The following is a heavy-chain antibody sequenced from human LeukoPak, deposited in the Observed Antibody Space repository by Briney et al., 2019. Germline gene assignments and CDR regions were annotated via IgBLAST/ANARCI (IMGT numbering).Heavy chain of an antibody. CDR1: GGSLSSFY. D-gene: IGHD6-6*01. Sequence: SETLSLTCAVSGGSLSSFYWSWIRQPPGKGLEWIGYIYHGGTTMYNPSLKSRVTVSVDTSKNQFSLRLTSVTAAHTAIYYCTREKLSASPHFEHWGRGLLVSVSS. J-gene: IGHJ4*02. V-gene: IGHV4-59*01. CDR2: IYHGGTT. CDR3: TREKLSASPHFEH.